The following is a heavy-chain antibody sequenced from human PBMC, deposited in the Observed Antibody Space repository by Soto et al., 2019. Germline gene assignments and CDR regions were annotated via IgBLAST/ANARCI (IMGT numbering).Heavy chain of an antibody. Sequence: QLQLRESGPGLVKPSETLSLTCTVSGGSISSSNYYWAWIRQSPGKGLEWIGSVYYNGFTYYNPSLKSRVPISVDTSKNPFSLKLTSVTAADTAVYYCARMGDFWSGPGELDPWGQGTLVTVSS. J-gene: IGHJ5*02. V-gene: IGHV4-39*01. CDR1: GGSISSSNYY. D-gene: IGHD3-3*01. CDR3: ARMGDFWSGPGELDP. CDR2: VYYNGFT.